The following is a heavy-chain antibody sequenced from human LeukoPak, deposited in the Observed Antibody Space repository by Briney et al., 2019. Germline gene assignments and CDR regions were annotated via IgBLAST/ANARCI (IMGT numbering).Heavy chain of an antibody. CDR1: GGSISSGGYF. J-gene: IGHJ4*02. CDR2: ISYSGST. V-gene: IGHV4-31*03. D-gene: IGHD3-9*01. CDR3: ARSLTGYLDY. Sequence: SETLPLTCTVSGGSISSGGYFWSWIRQHPGKGLELIGYISYSGSTYYNPSLKSRVTIPLDTSNNQFSLKLSSVTAADTAVYYCARSLTGYLDYWGQGTLVTVSS.